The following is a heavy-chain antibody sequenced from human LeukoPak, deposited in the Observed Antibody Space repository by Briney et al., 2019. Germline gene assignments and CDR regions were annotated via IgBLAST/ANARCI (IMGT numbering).Heavy chain of an antibody. V-gene: IGHV1-3*01. CDR2: INAGNGNT. J-gene: IGHJ4*02. D-gene: IGHD6-25*01. CDR3: ARDGDELAANYYFDY. Sequence: GASVKVSCKASGYTFTSYAIHWVRQAPGQRLEWMGWINAGNGNTKYSQKFQGRVTMTRDTSTSTVYMELSSLRSEDTAVYYCARDGDELAANYYFDYWGQGTLVTVSS. CDR1: GYTFTSYA.